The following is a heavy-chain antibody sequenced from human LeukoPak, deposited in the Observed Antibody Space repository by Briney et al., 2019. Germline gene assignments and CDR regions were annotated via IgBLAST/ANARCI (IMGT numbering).Heavy chain of an antibody. V-gene: IGHV3-7*04. CDR1: GFTFSSYW. Sequence: GGSLRLSCAAAGFTFSSYWMICGRQAPGKGLEWVANIKGDGSETSYVDSLKGRFTISRDNAKNSLYLQLNSLRAEDTALYYCARDRWVAVAANRVYYFYAMDVWGQGTTVTVSS. CDR2: IKGDGSET. D-gene: IGHD2-15*01. J-gene: IGHJ6*02. CDR3: ARDRWVAVAANRVYYFYAMDV.